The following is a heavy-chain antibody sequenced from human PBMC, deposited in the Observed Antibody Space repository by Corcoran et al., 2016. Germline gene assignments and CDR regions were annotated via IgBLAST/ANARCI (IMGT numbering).Heavy chain of an antibody. D-gene: IGHD2-21*02. J-gene: IGHJ4*02. CDR1: GFTFSSYW. CDR3: ARGVAYCGGDCYSD. V-gene: IGHV3-7*01. CDR2: IKQDGSEK. Sequence: EVQLVESGGGLVQPGGSLRLSCAASGFTFSSYWMSWVRQAPGKGLEWVANIKQDGSEKYYVDSVKGRFTISRDNAKNSLYLQMNSLRAEDTAVYYCARGVAYCGGDCYSDWGQGTLVTVSS.